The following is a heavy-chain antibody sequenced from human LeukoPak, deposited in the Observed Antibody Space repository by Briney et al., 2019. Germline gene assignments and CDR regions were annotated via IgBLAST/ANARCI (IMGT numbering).Heavy chain of an antibody. V-gene: IGHV3-66*02. CDR3: ARDNEKHYYYYGMDV. Sequence: PGGSLRLSCAASGFTVSSNYMSWVRQAPGKGLEWVSVIYSGGSTYYADSEKGRFTISRDNSKNTLYLQMNSLRAEDTAVYYCARDNEKHYYYYGMDVWGQGTTVTVSS. D-gene: IGHD1-1*01. CDR2: IYSGGST. CDR1: GFTVSSNY. J-gene: IGHJ6*02.